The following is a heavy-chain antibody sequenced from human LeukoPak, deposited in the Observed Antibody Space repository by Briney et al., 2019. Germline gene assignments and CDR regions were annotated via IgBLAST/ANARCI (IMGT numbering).Heavy chain of an antibody. CDR1: GGSISSSSYY. Sequence: SETLSLTCTVSGGSISSSSYYWGWIRQPPGKGLEWIGSIYYSGSTYYNPSLKSRVTISVDTSKNQFSLKLSSVTAADTAVYYCASPQKYYYDSSGYLYWGQGTLVTVSS. D-gene: IGHD3-22*01. CDR3: ASPQKYYYDSSGYLY. J-gene: IGHJ4*02. V-gene: IGHV4-39*07. CDR2: IYYSGST.